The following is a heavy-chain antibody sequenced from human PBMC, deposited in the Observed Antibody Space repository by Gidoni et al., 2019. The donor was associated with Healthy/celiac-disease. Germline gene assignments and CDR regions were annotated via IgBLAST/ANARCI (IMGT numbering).Heavy chain of an antibody. Sequence: QVQLVESGGGVVQPGRSLRLSCTSSGFTFSSYGMHWVRQAPGKGLEWVAVFSYDGINKYYADSVKGRFTISRDNSKNTLYLQMNSLRPEDTAVYYCAKAVLELAPFPFDYWGQGTLVTVSS. CDR3: AKAVLELAPFPFDY. V-gene: IGHV3-30*18. CDR2: FSYDGINK. CDR1: GFTFSSYG. J-gene: IGHJ4*02. D-gene: IGHD6-6*01.